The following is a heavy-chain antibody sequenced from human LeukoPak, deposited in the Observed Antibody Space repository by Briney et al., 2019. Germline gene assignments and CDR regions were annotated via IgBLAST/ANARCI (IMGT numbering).Heavy chain of an antibody. Sequence: ASVKVSCKASGYTFTSYYLHWVRQAPGQGLEWMGIINPRGGTTIFAQKFQGRVTMTRDTSTSTVYMDLSSLRSDDTAVYYCARGIATAGYDYWGQGTLVTVSS. J-gene: IGHJ4*02. V-gene: IGHV1-46*01. CDR3: ARGIATAGYDY. D-gene: IGHD6-13*01. CDR1: GYTFTSYY. CDR2: INPRGGTT.